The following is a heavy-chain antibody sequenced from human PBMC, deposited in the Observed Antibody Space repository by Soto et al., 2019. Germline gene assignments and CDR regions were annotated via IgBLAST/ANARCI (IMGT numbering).Heavy chain of an antibody. Sequence: QVQLVESGGGVVQPGRSLRLSCAASGFTFRSYVMHWVRQAPGKGLEWVAIISYDGSNKYYVNSVKGRFTISRDNSNNTIYLQMNSLRAEDTAIYYCAKDLSREVATTTKMYSHYGMDVWGQGTTVTVSS. CDR2: ISYDGSNK. CDR3: AKDLSREVATTTKMYSHYGMDV. D-gene: IGHD5-12*01. CDR1: GFTFRSYV. V-gene: IGHV3-30*18. J-gene: IGHJ6*02.